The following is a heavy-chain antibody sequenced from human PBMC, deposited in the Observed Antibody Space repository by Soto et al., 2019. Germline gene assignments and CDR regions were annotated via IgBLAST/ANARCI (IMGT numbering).Heavy chain of an antibody. Sequence: EVQLVESGGGLVQPGGSLRLSCAASGFTFSSYWMSWVRQAPGKGLEWVANIKQDGSEKYYVDSVKGRFTISRDNAKNALYLQMNSLRAEDTSVYYCARDRRGRYGDYMGYWGQGTLVTVSS. CDR3: ARDRRGRYGDYMGY. V-gene: IGHV3-7*01. D-gene: IGHD4-17*01. J-gene: IGHJ4*02. CDR2: IKQDGSEK. CDR1: GFTFSSYW.